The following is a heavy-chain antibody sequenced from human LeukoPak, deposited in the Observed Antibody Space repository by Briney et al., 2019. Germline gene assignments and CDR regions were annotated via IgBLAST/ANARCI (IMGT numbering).Heavy chain of an antibody. CDR2: INHSGST. Sequence: PSETLSLTCTVSGGSISSSSYYWGWIRQPPGKGLEWIGEINHSGSTNYNPSLKSRVTISVDTSKNQFSLKLSSVTAADTAVYYCARGHGYYYDSSGYYGWGQGTLVTVSS. J-gene: IGHJ4*02. CDR3: ARGHGYYYDSSGYYG. V-gene: IGHV4-39*07. CDR1: GGSISSSSYY. D-gene: IGHD3-22*01.